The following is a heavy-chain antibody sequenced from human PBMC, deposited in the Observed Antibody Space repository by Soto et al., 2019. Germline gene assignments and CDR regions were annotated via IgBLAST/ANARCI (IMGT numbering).Heavy chain of an antibody. CDR1: GGSVTSSSPY. CDR2: VYYSGST. J-gene: IGHJ4*02. Sequence: SETLSLTCTVSGGSVTSSSPYWGWVRQPPGKGLEWIGSVYYSGSTYYNPSLESRVTISVDKSKNQFSLKLMSLSAADTAVYYGGRGEGLATTSYYFDYWGQGALVTVSS. CDR3: GRGEGLATTSYYFDY. D-gene: IGHD3-10*01. V-gene: IGHV4-39*01.